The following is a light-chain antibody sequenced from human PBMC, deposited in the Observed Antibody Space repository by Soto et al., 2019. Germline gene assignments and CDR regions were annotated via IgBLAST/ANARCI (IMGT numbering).Light chain of an antibody. Sequence: DIQMTQSPSSLSASVGDRVTITCRASQSIANYLAWYQQKPGKVPKLLIYAASILQSGVPSRFSGSGSGTDFTLTISSLQPEDFATYYCQQSYSTPQTFGQGTKVEIK. CDR3: QQSYSTPQT. CDR2: AAS. J-gene: IGKJ1*01. V-gene: IGKV1-39*01. CDR1: QSIANY.